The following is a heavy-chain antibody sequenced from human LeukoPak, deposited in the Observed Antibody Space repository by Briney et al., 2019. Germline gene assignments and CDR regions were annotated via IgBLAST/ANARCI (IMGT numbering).Heavy chain of an antibody. J-gene: IGHJ6*02. D-gene: IGHD5-24*01. CDR3: ARANIRDGYNGLLHNYYYYGMDV. V-gene: IGHV1-18*01. CDR1: GYTFTSYG. Sequence: GASVKVSCKASGYTFTSYGISWVRQAPGQGLEWMGWISAYNGNTNYAQKLQGRVTMTTDTSTSTAYMELSSLRSEDTAVYYCARANIRDGYNGLLHNYYYYGMDVWGQGTTVTVSS. CDR2: ISAYNGNT.